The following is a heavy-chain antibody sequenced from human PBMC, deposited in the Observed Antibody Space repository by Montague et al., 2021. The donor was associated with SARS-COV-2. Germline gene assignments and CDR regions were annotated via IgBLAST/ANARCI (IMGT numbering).Heavy chain of an antibody. CDR2: TCGSGGST. J-gene: IGHJ3*02. Sequence: SLRLSCAASGFTFSSYAMSWVRQAPGKGLEWASETCGSGGSTDYADSVKGRFTISRDNSKNTLYLQMNNLRAEDTALYYCAKVAKRWLGEFDAFDMWGQGTLVTVSS. V-gene: IGHV3-23*01. D-gene: IGHD3-10*01. CDR1: GFTFSSYA. CDR3: AKVAKRWLGEFDAFDM.